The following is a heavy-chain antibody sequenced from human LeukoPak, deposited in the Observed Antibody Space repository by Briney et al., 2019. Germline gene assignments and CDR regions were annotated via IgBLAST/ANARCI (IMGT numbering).Heavy chain of an antibody. CDR2: ISTILGVT. D-gene: IGHD3-3*01. J-gene: IGHJ5*02. CDR1: GGTFSSNA. CDR3: ARARTGFGVVIVWFDP. Sequence: GSSVKVSCKASGGTFSSNAISWVRQAPGQGIEWMGGISTILGVTNYAQKFQGRVTITADESTSTAYMELSSLRSEDTAVYYCARARTGFGVVIVWFDPWGQGTLVTVSS. V-gene: IGHV1-69*01.